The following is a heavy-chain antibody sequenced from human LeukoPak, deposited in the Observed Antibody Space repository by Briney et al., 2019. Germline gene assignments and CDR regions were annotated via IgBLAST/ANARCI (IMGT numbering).Heavy chain of an antibody. CDR2: ISYDGSNK. Sequence: GGSLRLSCAASGFTFSSYAMNWVRQAPGKGLEWVALISYDGSNKNYADSVKGRFTISRDNSKNTLYLQMNSLRAEDTAVYYCARDPSVRGFSLWGQGTLVTVSS. CDR1: GFTFSSYA. J-gene: IGHJ4*02. D-gene: IGHD3-10*01. V-gene: IGHV3-30*04. CDR3: ARDPSVRGFSL.